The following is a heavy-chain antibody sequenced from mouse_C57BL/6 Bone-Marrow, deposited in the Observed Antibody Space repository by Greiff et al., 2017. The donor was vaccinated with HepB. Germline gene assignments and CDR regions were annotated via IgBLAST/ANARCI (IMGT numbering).Heavy chain of an antibody. J-gene: IGHJ4*01. CDR2: INPGSGGT. V-gene: IGHV1-54*01. D-gene: IGHD1-1*01. CDR1: GYAFTNYL. Sequence: QVQLKESGAELVRPGTSVKVSCKASGYAFTNYLIEWVKQRPGQGLEWIGVINPGSGGTTYNEKFKGKATLTADKSSSTAYMQLSSLTSEDSAVYFCARGITTVVARGYAMDDWGQGTSVTVAS. CDR3: ARGITTVVARGYAMDD.